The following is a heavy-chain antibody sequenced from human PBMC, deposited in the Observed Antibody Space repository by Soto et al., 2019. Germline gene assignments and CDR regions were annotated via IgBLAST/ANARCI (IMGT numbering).Heavy chain of an antibody. CDR1: GYSFTSYW. Sequence: PGESLRISCKGSGYSFTSYWIGWVRQMPGKGLEWMGIIYPGDSDTRYSPSFQGQVTISADKSISTAYLQWSSLKASDTAMYYCAIRIAATPPYYYGRDVWGPGTTVTGSS. V-gene: IGHV5-51*01. J-gene: IGHJ6*02. CDR3: AIRIAATPPYYYGRDV. CDR2: IYPGDSDT. D-gene: IGHD2-15*01.